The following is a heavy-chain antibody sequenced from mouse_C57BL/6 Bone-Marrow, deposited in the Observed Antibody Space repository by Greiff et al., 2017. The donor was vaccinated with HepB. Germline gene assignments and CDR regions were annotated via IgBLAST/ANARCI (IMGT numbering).Heavy chain of an antibody. Sequence: VQLKQSGAELVRPGASVKLSCTASGFNIKDDYMHWVKQRPEQGLEWIGWIDPENGDTEYASKLQGKATITADTSSNTAYLQLSSLTSEDTAVYYCTTWGYNYYAMDYWGQGTSVTVSS. D-gene: IGHD2-2*01. CDR2: IDPENGDT. V-gene: IGHV14-4*01. CDR3: TTWGYNYYAMDY. CDR1: GFNIKDDY. J-gene: IGHJ4*01.